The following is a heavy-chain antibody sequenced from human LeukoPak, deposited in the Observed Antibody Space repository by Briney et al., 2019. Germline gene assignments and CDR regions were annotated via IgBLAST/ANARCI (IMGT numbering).Heavy chain of an antibody. D-gene: IGHD3-3*01. CDR2: MSYGGTS. Sequence: PSETLSLTCNVSGGSIVISSYYWGWVRQSPGKGLEWIGSMSYGGTSYYNPSLKSRVTTSVDTSKNTFSLKVTSVTAADTAVYFCARHSGMVDRHFAHWGQGILVPVSS. J-gene: IGHJ4*02. V-gene: IGHV4-39*01. CDR3: ARHSGMVDRHFAH. CDR1: GGSIVISSYY.